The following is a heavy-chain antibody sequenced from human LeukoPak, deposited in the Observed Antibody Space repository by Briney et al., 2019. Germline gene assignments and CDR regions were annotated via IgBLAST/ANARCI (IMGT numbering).Heavy chain of an antibody. D-gene: IGHD1-26*01. J-gene: IGHJ4*02. Sequence: GGSLRLSCAASGFTFSSYSMNWVRQAPGKGLEWVSSISSSSSCIYYADSVKGRFTISRDNAKNSLYLQMNSLRAEDTAVYYCARGLNSGSQSYWGQGTLVTVSS. CDR3: ARGLNSGSQSY. CDR2: ISSSSSCI. V-gene: IGHV3-21*01. CDR1: GFTFSSYS.